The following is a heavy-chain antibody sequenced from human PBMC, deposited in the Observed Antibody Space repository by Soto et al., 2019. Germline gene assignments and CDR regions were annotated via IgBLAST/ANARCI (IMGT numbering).Heavy chain of an antibody. J-gene: IGHJ4*02. CDR2: TYYRRNT. CDR1: GGSIDSSDFY. D-gene: IGHD2-21*01. Sequence: QLQLQESGPGLVKPSETLSLTCSVSGGSIDSSDFYWVWIRQPPGEGLEWIGSTYYRRNTYYNSSXXXXXXXXXXXXXXXXXXXXXXVTAADTAVYYCARHGHWAPLDDWGQGTLVTVSS. V-gene: IGHV4-39*01. CDR3: ARHGHWAPLDD.